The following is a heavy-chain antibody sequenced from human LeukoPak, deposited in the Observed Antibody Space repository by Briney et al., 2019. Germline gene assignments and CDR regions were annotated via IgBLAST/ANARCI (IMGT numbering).Heavy chain of an antibody. CDR1: GFTFSSCG. CDR2: IRYDGSKK. V-gene: IGHV3-30*02. J-gene: IGHJ6*03. D-gene: IGHD3-16*01. CDR3: ARVLGAYYYMDV. Sequence: PGGSLRLSCAASGFTFSSCGMHWVRQAPGKGLEWVAFIRYDGSKKYYADSVKGRFTISRDKAKNSLYLQMNSLRAEDTAVYYCARVLGAYYYMDVWGKGTTVTISS.